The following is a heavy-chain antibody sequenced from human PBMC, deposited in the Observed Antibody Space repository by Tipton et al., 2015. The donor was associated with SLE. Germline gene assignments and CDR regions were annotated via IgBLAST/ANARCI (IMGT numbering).Heavy chain of an antibody. J-gene: IGHJ6*02. D-gene: IGHD3-22*01. CDR2: ISGSGGST. V-gene: IGHV3-23*01. CDR3: AKDNPYYYDSSGYSLDV. CDR1: GFTFSSYA. Sequence: GSLRLSCAASGFTFSSYAMSWVRQAPGKGLEWVSAISGSGGSTYYADSVKGRFTISRDNSKNTLYLQMNSLRAEDTAVYYCAKDNPYYYDSSGYSLDVWGQGTTVTVSS.